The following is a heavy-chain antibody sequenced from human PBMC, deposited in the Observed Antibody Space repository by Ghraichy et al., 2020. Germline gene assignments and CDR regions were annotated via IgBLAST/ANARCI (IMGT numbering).Heavy chain of an antibody. D-gene: IGHD2-8*02. CDR3: AREGLIGGVDDAADI. V-gene: IGHV3-7*03. Sequence: GGSLRLSCVASQFSLSRYYMTWVRQAPGKGLEWVANIRKDGKEMFYADSVRGRFSITRDNGRNSVSLQMKSLTVDDTATYYCAREGLIGGVDDAADIWGQGTKVIVSS. CDR2: IRKDGKEM. J-gene: IGHJ6*02. CDR1: QFSLSRYY.